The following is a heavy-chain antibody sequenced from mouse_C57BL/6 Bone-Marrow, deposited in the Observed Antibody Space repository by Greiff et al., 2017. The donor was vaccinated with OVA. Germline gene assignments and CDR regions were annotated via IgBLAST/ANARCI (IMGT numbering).Heavy chain of an antibody. CDR3: ARYYYGTSDY. CDR1: GFTFTDYY. D-gene: IGHD1-1*01. CDR2: IRNKANGYTT. Sequence: EVHLVESGGGLVQPGGSLSLSCAASGFTFTDYYMSWVRQPPGKALEWLGFIRNKANGYTTEYSASVKGRFTISRDNSQSILYLQMNALRAEDSATYYCARYYYGTSDYWGQGTTLTVSS. V-gene: IGHV7-3*01. J-gene: IGHJ2*01.